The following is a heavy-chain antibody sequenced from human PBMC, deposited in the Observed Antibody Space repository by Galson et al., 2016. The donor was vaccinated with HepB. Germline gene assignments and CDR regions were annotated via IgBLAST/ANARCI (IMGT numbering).Heavy chain of an antibody. J-gene: IGHJ4*02. CDR2: VYITGDT. CDR1: GFSVSNTY. Sequence: SLRLSCAASGFSVSNTYMTWVRQSPGKGLEWVSVVYITGDTYYADSVKGRFTVSRDTSRNTLYLQMNSVRAEETAVYFCARDTSVTKGALDYWGQGTLVTVSS. CDR3: ARDTSVTKGALDY. V-gene: IGHV3-53*01. D-gene: IGHD4-11*01.